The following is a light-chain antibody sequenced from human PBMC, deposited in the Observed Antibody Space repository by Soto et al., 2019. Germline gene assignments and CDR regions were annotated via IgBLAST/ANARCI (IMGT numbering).Light chain of an antibody. J-gene: IGKJ2*01. CDR1: KDIRSD. CDR3: LQDGCYPYT. V-gene: IGKV1-6*01. CDR2: AAS. Sequence: AIQMTQSPSSLSASVGDRVTITCRASKDIRSDLGWYQQRPGKAPKLRIYAASSLQSVVTSRFSGSGSGTDFTLTISSLQPEDVATYYCLQDGCYPYTFGQGTRLEIK.